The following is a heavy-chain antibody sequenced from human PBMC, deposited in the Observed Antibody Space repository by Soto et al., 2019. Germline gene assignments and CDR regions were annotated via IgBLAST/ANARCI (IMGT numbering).Heavy chain of an antibody. V-gene: IGHV1-18*01. J-gene: IGHJ3*02. D-gene: IGHD6-25*01. CDR2: ISAYNGNT. Sequence: ASVKVSCKASGYTFSSYGISLVRHAPGQGLEWMGWISAYNGNTNYAQKPQGRVTMTTDTSTSTAYKQLRSLRSDDTSVYYCARVGRIPANDAFDIWGQGTMVTVS. CDR3: ARVGRIPANDAFDI. CDR1: GYTFSSYG.